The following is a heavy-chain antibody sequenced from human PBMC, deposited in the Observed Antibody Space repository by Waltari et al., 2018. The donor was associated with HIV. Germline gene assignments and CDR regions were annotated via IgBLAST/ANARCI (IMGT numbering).Heavy chain of an antibody. V-gene: IGHV7-4-1*02. Sequence: QVQLVQSGSELRKPGASVKVSCQASGYTLTKYAMNWVRQAPGQGLEWVGWINTKTGNPTYAQGFTGRFVFSLDTSVSTTYLQISSLKAEDTAVYYCARGPGRSLDYWGQGTLVTVSS. J-gene: IGHJ4*02. CDR3: ARGPGRSLDY. D-gene: IGHD3-10*01. CDR1: GYTLTKYA. CDR2: INTKTGNP.